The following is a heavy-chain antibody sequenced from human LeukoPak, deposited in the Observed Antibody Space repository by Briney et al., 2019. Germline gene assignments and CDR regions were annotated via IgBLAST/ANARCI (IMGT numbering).Heavy chain of an antibody. CDR3: ARFQLTGTTGGYYYGMDV. D-gene: IGHD1/OR15-1a*01. V-gene: IGHV1-69*13. Sequence: GASVKVSCKASGGTFSSYAIGWVRQAPGQGLEWMGGIIPIFGTANYAQKFQGRVTITADESTSTAYMELSSLRSEDTAVYYCARFQLTGTTGGYYYGMDVWGQGTTVTVSS. J-gene: IGHJ6*02. CDR2: IIPIFGTA. CDR1: GGTFSSYA.